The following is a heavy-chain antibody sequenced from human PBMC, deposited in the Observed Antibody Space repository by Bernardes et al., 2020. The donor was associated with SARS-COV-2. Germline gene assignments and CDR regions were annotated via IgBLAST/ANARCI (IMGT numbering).Heavy chain of an antibody. CDR2: IYPGDSDT. CDR3: ARSLVAAAGLFDY. CDR1: GYSITRYW. D-gene: IGHD6-13*01. Sequence: GAYLKTSSKGSGYSITRYWIGWVRPIPGKGLEWMGIIYPGDSDTRYSPSFQGQVTISADKSISTAYLQWSSLKASDTAMYYCARSLVAAAGLFDYWGQGTLVTVSS. V-gene: IGHV5-51*01. J-gene: IGHJ4*02.